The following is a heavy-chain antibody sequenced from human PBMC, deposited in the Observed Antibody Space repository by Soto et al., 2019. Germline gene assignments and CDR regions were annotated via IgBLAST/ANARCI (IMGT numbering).Heavy chain of an antibody. V-gene: IGHV3-30-3*01. Sequence: VGSLRLSCAASGFTFSSYAMHWVRQAPGKGLEWVAAISYDGSNKYYADSVKGRFTISRDNSKNTLYLQMNSLRAEDTAVYYCARSLYYDSSGPTIHWGQGTLVTVSS. CDR1: GFTFSSYA. D-gene: IGHD3-22*01. CDR2: ISYDGSNK. J-gene: IGHJ4*02. CDR3: ARSLYYDSSGPTIH.